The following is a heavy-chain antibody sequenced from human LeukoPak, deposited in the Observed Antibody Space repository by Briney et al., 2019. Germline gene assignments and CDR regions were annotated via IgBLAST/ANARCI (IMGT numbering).Heavy chain of an antibody. J-gene: IGHJ4*02. V-gene: IGHV4-4*02. D-gene: IGHD6-19*01. CDR3: ARTQWRREYYFDY. CDR2: IYHSGST. Sequence: PSETLSLTCAVSGGSISSSNWWSWVRQPPGKGLEWIGEIYHSGSTNYNPSLKSRVTISVDKFKNQFSLKLSSVTAADTAVYYCARTQWRREYYFDYWGQGTLVTVSS. CDR1: GGSISSSNW.